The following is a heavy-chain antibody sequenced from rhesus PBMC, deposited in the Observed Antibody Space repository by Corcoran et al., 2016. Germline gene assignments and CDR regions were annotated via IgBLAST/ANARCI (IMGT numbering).Heavy chain of an antibody. D-gene: IGHD4-23*01. CDR3: ASSLYSHYAY. J-gene: IGHJ4*01. V-gene: IGHV4-122*02. CDR1: GGSLRSGYYY. Sequence: QVPLQESGPGLVKPSETLSLTCAVSGGSLRSGYYYWSWIRQPPGKGLEWIGFITYSGSTSYSPSLKSRVTVSRDTSKNQFSLKLSSVTAADTAVYYCASSLYSHYAYWGQGVLVTVSS. CDR2: ITYSGST.